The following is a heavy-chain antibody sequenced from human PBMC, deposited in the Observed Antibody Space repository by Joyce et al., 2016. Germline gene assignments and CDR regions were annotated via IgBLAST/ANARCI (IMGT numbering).Heavy chain of an antibody. CDR1: GFTFTTYE. V-gene: IGHV3-48*03. Sequence: EVRLVESGGGLVQPGGSLRLSCAASGFTFTTYEMNWVRQAPWKGLEWVSYSRRSGRTLKYADYVKGRFTIFRDNAKNSLYLQMDRLRAEDTAVYYCARASSSMYDAFDVWGQGTMVTVSA. J-gene: IGHJ3*01. CDR2: SRRSGRTL. CDR3: ARASSSMYDAFDV. D-gene: IGHD3-10*01.